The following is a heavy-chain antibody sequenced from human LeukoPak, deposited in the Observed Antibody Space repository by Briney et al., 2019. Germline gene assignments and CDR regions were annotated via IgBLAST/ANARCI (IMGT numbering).Heavy chain of an antibody. CDR2: MFAGGRP. J-gene: IGHJ4*02. Sequence: SETLSLTCTVSGGSISGSYWSWIRQPPGETREWIGFMFAGGRPNYNPSLQRRVTISTDPSKSQSSLRLASVTAADPALYFCARVTGARRGQNAGWYATFDSWGQGILVTVSS. CDR1: GGSISGSY. CDR3: ARVTGARRGQNAGWYATFDS. D-gene: IGHD6-19*01. V-gene: IGHV4-4*08.